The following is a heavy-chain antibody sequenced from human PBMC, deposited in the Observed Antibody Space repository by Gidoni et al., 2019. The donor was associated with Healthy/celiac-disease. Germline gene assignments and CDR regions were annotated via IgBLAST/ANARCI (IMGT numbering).Heavy chain of an antibody. Sequence: QVQLVQSGAEVKKPGASVKVSCKASGYTVTSYGISWVRQAPGQGLEWMGWISAYNGNTNYAQKLQGRVTMTTDTSTSTAYMELRSLRSDDTAVYYCAREGDLYSSSWYDAFDIWGQGTMVTVSS. CDR3: AREGDLYSSSWYDAFDI. J-gene: IGHJ3*02. D-gene: IGHD6-13*01. CDR1: GYTVTSYG. CDR2: ISAYNGNT. V-gene: IGHV1-18*04.